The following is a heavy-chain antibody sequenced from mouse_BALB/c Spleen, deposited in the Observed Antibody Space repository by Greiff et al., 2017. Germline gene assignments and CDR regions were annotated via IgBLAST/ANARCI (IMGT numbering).Heavy chain of an antibody. CDR3: ARIDRVSYYGNSGAMDY. CDR2: IWWNDNK. V-gene: IGHV8-11*01. Sequence: KESGPGILQPSQTLSLTCSFSGFSLSTYGIGVGWIRHPSGKGLVWLAHIWWNDNKYYNTALKSRLTTSKDTSNNQVFLKIASVDTADTATYYCARIDRVSYYGNSGAMDYWGQGTSVTVSS. CDR1: GFSLSTYGIG. J-gene: IGHJ4*01. D-gene: IGHD1-1*01.